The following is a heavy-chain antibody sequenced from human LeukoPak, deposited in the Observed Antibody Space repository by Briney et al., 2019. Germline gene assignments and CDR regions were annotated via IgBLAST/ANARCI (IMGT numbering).Heavy chain of an antibody. Sequence: GGSLRLSCAASGFTFSSYAMIWVRQAPGKGLEWVSAISGGGGNTFYAESVKGRFTISRDNSKNTLYLQMNSLRAEDTAVYYCAKAISGWYKFDYWGQGTLVTVSS. CDR1: GFTFSSYA. J-gene: IGHJ4*02. CDR3: AKAISGWYKFDY. V-gene: IGHV3-23*01. CDR2: ISGGGGNT. D-gene: IGHD6-19*01.